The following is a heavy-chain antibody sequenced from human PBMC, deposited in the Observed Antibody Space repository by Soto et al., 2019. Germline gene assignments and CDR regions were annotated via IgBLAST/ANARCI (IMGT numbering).Heavy chain of an antibody. J-gene: IGHJ4*02. D-gene: IGHD3-22*01. CDR1: GDSISDYS. V-gene: IGHV4-4*07. CDR3: ARDISGYYDSSGIFDY. CDR2: IYSSGNT. Sequence: QVQLQESGPGLVKPSETLSLTCTVSGDSISDYSWSWIRQPAGKGLEWIGRIYSSGNTNYNPSLKSRVTMSVDTSKNQFSLKLSSVTAADTAVYYCARDISGYYDSSGIFDYWGQGTLVTVSS.